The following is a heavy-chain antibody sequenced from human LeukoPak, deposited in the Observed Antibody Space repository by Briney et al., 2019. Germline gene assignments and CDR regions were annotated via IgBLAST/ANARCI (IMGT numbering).Heavy chain of an antibody. J-gene: IGHJ4*02. CDR2: IFYTGGT. CDR1: GDSLSTRDYY. D-gene: IGHD1-20*01. V-gene: IGHV4-39*07. CDR3: SRLSITAPEEYYFDS. Sequence: SETLSLTCTVSGDSLSTRDYYWGWVRQPPGKGLEWIGSIFYTGGTYYNPSLKNRVTISVDTSKNQFSLKLNSVTAADTAVYYCSRLSITAPEEYYFDSWGQGTLVTVSS.